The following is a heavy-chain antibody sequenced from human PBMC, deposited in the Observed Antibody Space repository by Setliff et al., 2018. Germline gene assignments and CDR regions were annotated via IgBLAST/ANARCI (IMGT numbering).Heavy chain of an antibody. J-gene: IGHJ6*03. CDR1: GYTFTSYA. V-gene: IGHV1-3*01. Sequence: ASVKVSCKASGYTFTSYAMHWVRRAPGQRLEWMGWINAGNGNTKYSQKFQGRVTITRDTSASTAYMELSSLRSEDTAVYYCARDGFEIVVVPAAIYCYYYMDVWGKGTTVTVSS. CDR3: ARDGFEIVVVPAAIYCYYYMDV. CDR2: INAGNGNT. D-gene: IGHD2-2*01.